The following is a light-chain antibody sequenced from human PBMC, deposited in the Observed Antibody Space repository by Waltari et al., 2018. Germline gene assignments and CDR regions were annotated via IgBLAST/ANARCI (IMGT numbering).Light chain of an antibody. Sequence: QSVLTQPPSVSGAPGQRVTISCTGSSSNIGAASDVHWYQQLPGTAPKLLIYGNITRPSGVPDRFSASKSGTSASLAITGLQAEDEADYYCQSYDSSLSGWVFGGRTKLTVL. CDR2: GNI. CDR3: QSYDSSLSGWV. J-gene: IGLJ3*02. CDR1: SSNIGAASD. V-gene: IGLV1-40*01.